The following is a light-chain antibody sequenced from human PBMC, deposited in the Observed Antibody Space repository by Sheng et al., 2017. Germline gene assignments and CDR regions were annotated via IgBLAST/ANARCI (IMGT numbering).Light chain of an antibody. CDR2: DVS. J-gene: IGLJ3*02. Sequence: QSALTQPASVSGSPGQSITISCTGTTSDVGGYNYVSWYQQHPGKAPKLMIYDVSHRPSGVSSRFSGSKSGNTASLTISGLQAEDEADYYCSSFTSRSSWVFGGGTNLAVL. V-gene: IGLV2-14*03. CDR1: TSDVGGYNY. CDR3: SSFTSRSSWV.